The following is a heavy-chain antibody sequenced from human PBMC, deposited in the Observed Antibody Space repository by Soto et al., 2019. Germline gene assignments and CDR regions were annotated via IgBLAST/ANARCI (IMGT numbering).Heavy chain of an antibody. V-gene: IGHV1-18*01. Sequence: ASVKVSCKASGYTFITYGVTWVRQAPGQGLEWMGWITPYNGKTHYAQKFQDRVTMTTDTAATTAYMELRSLTSDDSAMYFCARGTSHYFDHWGQGILVTVSS. J-gene: IGHJ4*02. CDR3: ARGTSHYFDH. CDR1: GYTFITYG. CDR2: ITPYNGKT. D-gene: IGHD2-2*01.